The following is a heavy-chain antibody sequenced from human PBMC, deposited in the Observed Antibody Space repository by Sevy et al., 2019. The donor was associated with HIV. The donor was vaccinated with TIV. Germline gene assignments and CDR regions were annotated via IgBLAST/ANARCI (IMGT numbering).Heavy chain of an antibody. CDR2: IDYIGTT. D-gene: IGHD4-17*01. J-gene: IGHJ5*01. V-gene: IGHV4-39*01. Sequence: SETLSLTCTVSSGSISSSSYYWGWIRQSPGKGLEWIASIDYIGTTYYNLALKSRVTITGDRSKNEVSLNLRFVTAADAPVYYCARYLRGDHAGGFDFWGQGTPVTVSS. CDR1: SGSISSSSYY. CDR3: ARYLRGDHAGGFDF.